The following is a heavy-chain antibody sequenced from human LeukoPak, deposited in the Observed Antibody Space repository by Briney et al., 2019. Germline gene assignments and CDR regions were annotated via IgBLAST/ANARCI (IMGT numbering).Heavy chain of an antibody. D-gene: IGHD6-13*01. CDR3: AREMNSSTWRPLDF. CDR1: GGSNSNYY. V-gene: IGHV4-4*07. Sequence: TSETLSLTCTVSGGSNSNYYWSWIRQPAGKGLEWIGRIYTSESTNYNPSLKGRVSMSLDTSKNQFSLRLTSMTAADTAVYYCAREMNSSTWRPLDFWGQGTLVTVSS. CDR2: IYTSEST. J-gene: IGHJ4*02.